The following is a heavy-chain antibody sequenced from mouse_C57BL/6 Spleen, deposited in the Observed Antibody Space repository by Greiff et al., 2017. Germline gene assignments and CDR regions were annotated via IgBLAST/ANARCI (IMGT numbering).Heavy chain of an antibody. CDR1: GYTFTSYG. D-gene: IGHD1-1*01. V-gene: IGHV1-81*01. CDR2: IYPRSGNT. J-gene: IGHJ3*01. CDR3: SRRGITTVVVPRFAY. Sequence: QVQLKQSGAELARPGASVKLSCQASGYTFTSYGISWVKQRTGQGLEWIGEIYPRSGNTYYNEKLKGKATLTADKSASTAYMELRRLTSEASAVYFCSRRGITTVVVPRFAYWGQGTLVTVSA.